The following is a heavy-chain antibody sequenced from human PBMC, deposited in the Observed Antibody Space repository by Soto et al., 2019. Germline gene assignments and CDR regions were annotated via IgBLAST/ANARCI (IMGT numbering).Heavy chain of an antibody. CDR2: ISYDGSNK. J-gene: IGHJ6*02. CDR1: GFTFSSYA. Sequence: GGSLRLSCAASGFTFSSYAMHWVRQAPGKGLEWVAVISYDGSNKYYADSVKGRFTISRDNSKNTLYLQMNSLRAEDTAVYYCARDRGPGSGWYDYYYGMDVWGQGTTVTVSS. V-gene: IGHV3-30-3*01. CDR3: ARDRGPGSGWYDYYYGMDV. D-gene: IGHD6-19*01.